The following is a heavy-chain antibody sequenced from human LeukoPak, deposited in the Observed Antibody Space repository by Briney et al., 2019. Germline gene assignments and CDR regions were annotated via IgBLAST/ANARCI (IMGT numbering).Heavy chain of an antibody. V-gene: IGHV3-11*04. CDR2: ISKNGKTI. CDR3: VRNTPISLIDY. D-gene: IGHD1/OR15-1a*01. Sequence: GGSLRLSCAASGFTFSDYYMSWIRQAPGKGLEWLSYISKNGKTIYYADSVKGRFTISRDNARKSVYLQMNSLRVEDTAVYYCVRNTPISLIDYWGQGTLVTVSS. J-gene: IGHJ4*02. CDR1: GFTFSDYY.